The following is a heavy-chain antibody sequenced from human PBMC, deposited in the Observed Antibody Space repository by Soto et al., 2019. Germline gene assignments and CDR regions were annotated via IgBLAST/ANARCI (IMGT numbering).Heavy chain of an antibody. CDR3: ARVFASAEPTYYMDV. J-gene: IGHJ6*03. Sequence: QVQLVQSGAEVKKPGASVKVSCKASGYTFTSYDINWVRQATGQGLEWMGWMNPNSGNTGYAQKFQGRVTMTRNTSISTAYRELSSLRSEDTAVYYCARVFASAEPTYYMDVWGKGTTVTVSS. V-gene: IGHV1-8*01. D-gene: IGHD3-10*02. CDR1: GYTFTSYD. CDR2: MNPNSGNT.